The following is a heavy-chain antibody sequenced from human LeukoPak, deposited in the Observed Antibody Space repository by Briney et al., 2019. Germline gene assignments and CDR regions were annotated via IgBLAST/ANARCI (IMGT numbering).Heavy chain of an antibody. CDR2: IGGSGGST. CDR3: AKDGPGNGWPDLDY. Sequence: PGGSLRLSCVASGFPFRSYAMSWVCQAPGKGLEWVSSIGGSGGSTYSADSVKGRFTISRDTSKSTLFLQMNNLRAEDTAVYYCAKDGPGNGWPDLDYWGQGTLVTVSS. D-gene: IGHD6-19*01. CDR1: GFPFRSYA. J-gene: IGHJ4*02. V-gene: IGHV3-23*01.